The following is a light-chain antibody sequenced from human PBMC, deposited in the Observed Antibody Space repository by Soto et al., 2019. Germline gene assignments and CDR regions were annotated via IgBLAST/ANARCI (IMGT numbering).Light chain of an antibody. CDR2: GAS. CDR3: QQYNNWPGT. V-gene: IGKV3-15*01. CDR1: QSVSSN. J-gene: IGKJ4*01. Sequence: EIVMTQSPATLSVSPGERATLSCRASQSVSSNLAWYQQKPGQAPRLLIYGASTRATGIPARFSGSGSGTEFTLTSSSLQSEDFALYYCQQYNNWPGTFGGGTKVEIK.